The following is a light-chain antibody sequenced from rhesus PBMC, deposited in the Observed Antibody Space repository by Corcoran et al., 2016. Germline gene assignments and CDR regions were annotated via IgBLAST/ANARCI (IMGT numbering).Light chain of an antibody. CDR1: QSVSSS. V-gene: IGKV3S11*01. J-gene: IGKJ1*01. Sequence: QVILTQSPATLSLSPGERATLSCRASQSVSSSLAWYQQKPGQAPRLLIYGASGRATGIPEWFSGSGSGTDFTLTINPVEADDAADYYGLQSKNSPWTFGQGTKVEIK. CDR3: LQSKNSPWT. CDR2: GAS.